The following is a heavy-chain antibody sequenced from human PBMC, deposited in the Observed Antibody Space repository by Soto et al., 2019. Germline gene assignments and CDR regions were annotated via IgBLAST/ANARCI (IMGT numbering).Heavy chain of an antibody. CDR3: ARTRSFTLGFYYDGMDV. Sequence: GESLKISCKGSGYSFTGYWIGWVRQMPGKDLEWMGIIYPGDSDTRYSPSFQGQVTISADKSLRTAYLQWTSLKASDTALYYCARTRSFTLGFYYDGMDVWGQGTTVTVSS. CDR2: IYPGDSDT. D-gene: IGHD6-6*01. CDR1: GYSFTGYW. J-gene: IGHJ6*02. V-gene: IGHV5-51*01.